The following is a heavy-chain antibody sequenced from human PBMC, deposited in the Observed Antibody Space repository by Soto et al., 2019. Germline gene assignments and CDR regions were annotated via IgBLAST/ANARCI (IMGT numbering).Heavy chain of an antibody. V-gene: IGHV3-30*18. J-gene: IGHJ4*02. CDR1: GLTFRNYG. CDR2: ISYDGSNK. CDR3: VKGEYYYDGSAYYPFDY. D-gene: IGHD3-22*01. Sequence: GGSLRLSCAASGLTFRNYGMHWVRQAPGKGLEWVAVISYDGSNKYYADSVKGRFTISRDNSKNTAYLQMSSLRPEDTAVYYCVKGEYYYDGSAYYPFDYWGQGRMVTVSS.